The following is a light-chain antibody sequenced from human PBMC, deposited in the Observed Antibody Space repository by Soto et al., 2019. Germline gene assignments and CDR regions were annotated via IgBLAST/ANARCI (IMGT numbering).Light chain of an antibody. CDR3: CSYAGSSTSVV. J-gene: IGLJ2*01. V-gene: IGLV2-23*01. CDR1: SSDVGRYNL. CDR2: EGS. Sequence: QSALTQPASVSGSPGQSITISCTGTSSDVGRYNLVSWYQQHPGKAPKLMIYEGSKRPSGGSNRFSGSKTGNTASLTISGLQAEDEADYYCCSYAGSSTSVVFGGGTKVTVL.